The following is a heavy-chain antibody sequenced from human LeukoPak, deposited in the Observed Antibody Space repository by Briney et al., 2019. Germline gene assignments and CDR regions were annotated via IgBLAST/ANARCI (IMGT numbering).Heavy chain of an antibody. CDR1: GYTFTGYY. CDR3: AREGVTINYYGMDV. J-gene: IGHJ6*02. V-gene: IGHV1-18*04. D-gene: IGHD3-9*01. CDR2: ISAYNGNT. Sequence: ASVKVSCKASGYTFTGYYMHWVRQAPGQGLEWMGWISAYNGNTNYAQKLQGRVTMTTDTSTSTAYMELRSLRSDDTAVYYCAREGVTINYYGMDVWAKGPRSPSL.